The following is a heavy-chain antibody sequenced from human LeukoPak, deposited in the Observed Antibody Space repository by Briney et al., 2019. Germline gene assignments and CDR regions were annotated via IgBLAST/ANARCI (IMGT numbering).Heavy chain of an antibody. D-gene: IGHD3-3*01. Sequence: PSETLSLTCTVSGGSISSSSYYWGWIRQPPWKGLEWIGSIYYSGSTYYNPSLKSRVTISVDTSKNQFSLKLSSVTAADTAVYYCARDGMYDFWSGSDFDYWGQGTLVTVSS. CDR3: ARDGMYDFWSGSDFDY. V-gene: IGHV4-39*07. CDR1: GGSISSSSYY. J-gene: IGHJ4*02. CDR2: IYYSGST.